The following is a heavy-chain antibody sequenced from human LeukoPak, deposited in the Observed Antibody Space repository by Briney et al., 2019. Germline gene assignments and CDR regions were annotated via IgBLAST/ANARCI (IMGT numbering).Heavy chain of an antibody. Sequence: GGSLRLSCAASGFTFSTYWMHWVRQAPGKGLVWVSRINSAGSTTTYADSVKGRFTISRDNAKNTMYLQMNSLRAEDTAVYYCARELVALDYWGQGTLVTVSS. CDR2: INSAGSTT. CDR3: ARELVALDY. V-gene: IGHV3-74*01. CDR1: GFTFSTYW. D-gene: IGHD2-21*01. J-gene: IGHJ4*02.